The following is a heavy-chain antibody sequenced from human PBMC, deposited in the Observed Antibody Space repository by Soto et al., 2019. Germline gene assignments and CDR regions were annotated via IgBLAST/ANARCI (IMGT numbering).Heavy chain of an antibody. V-gene: IGHV3-11*01. CDR1: GFTFSDYY. J-gene: IGHJ4*02. D-gene: IGHD3-22*01. CDR2: ISSSGDII. CDR3: ARDLGYYASDGYFDY. Sequence: PGGSLRRYSAGSGFTFSDYYMSWIRQAPGKGLEWVSYISSSGDIIYYADSVKGRFTISRDNAKNSLYLQMNSLRAEDTAVYYCARDLGYYASDGYFDYWGQGTLVTVSS.